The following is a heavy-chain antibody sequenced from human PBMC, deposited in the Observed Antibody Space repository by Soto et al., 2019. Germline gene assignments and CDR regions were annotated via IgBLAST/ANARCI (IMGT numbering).Heavy chain of an antibody. J-gene: IGHJ4*01. Sequence: EVQLVESGGGLVQPGGSLRLSCAGSGFTFSNYWMHWVRHAPGKGLEWVSRIDHDGPTDYPDSVRGRFPISRDNAKNTLYMQMNSLRREATAVHYCGMDCHGDYWGPGTVVPVSS. CDR3: GMDCHGDY. D-gene: IGHD2-15*01. CDR2: IDHDGPT. V-gene: IGHV3-74*01. CDR1: GFTFSNYW.